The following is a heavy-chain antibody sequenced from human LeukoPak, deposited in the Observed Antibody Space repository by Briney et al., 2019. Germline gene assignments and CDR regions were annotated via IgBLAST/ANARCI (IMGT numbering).Heavy chain of an antibody. Sequence: ASVKVSCKASGYTFTSYGISWVRQAPGQGLEWMGWISAYNGNTNYAQKLQGRVTMTTDTSTSTAYMELRSLRSDDTAVYYCARDSNDILTGYYRSNWFDPWGQGTLVTVSS. D-gene: IGHD3-9*01. CDR1: GYTFTSYG. CDR3: ARDSNDILTGYYRSNWFDP. J-gene: IGHJ5*02. V-gene: IGHV1-18*01. CDR2: ISAYNGNT.